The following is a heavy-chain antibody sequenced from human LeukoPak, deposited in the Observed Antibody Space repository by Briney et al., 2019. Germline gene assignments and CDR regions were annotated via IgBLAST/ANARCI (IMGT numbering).Heavy chain of an antibody. CDR2: FDPEDCET. CDR3: ATPDQYTGSYWAPDY. V-gene: IGHV1-24*01. CDR1: GGTFIHYS. D-gene: IGHD1-26*01. Sequence: ASVKVSCKASGGTFIHYSISWVRQAPGKGLEWMGGFDPEDCETIYAQKFQGRVTMTEDTSTDTAYMELSSLRSEDTAVYYCATPDQYTGSYWAPDYWGQGTLVTVSS. J-gene: IGHJ4*02.